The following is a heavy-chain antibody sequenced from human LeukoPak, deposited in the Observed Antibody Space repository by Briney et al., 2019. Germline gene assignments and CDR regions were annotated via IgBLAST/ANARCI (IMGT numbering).Heavy chain of an antibody. CDR3: ARGTRDMPFDP. CDR2: IYYSGST. V-gene: IGHV4-30-4*01. CDR1: GGSISSGDYY. J-gene: IGHJ5*02. Sequence: PPQTLSLTCTVSGGSISSGDYYWSWIRQPPGKGLEWIGYIYYSGSTYYNPSLKSRVTISVDTSKNQFSLKLSSVTAADTAVYYCARGTRDMPFDPWGQGTLVTVSS. D-gene: IGHD2-2*01.